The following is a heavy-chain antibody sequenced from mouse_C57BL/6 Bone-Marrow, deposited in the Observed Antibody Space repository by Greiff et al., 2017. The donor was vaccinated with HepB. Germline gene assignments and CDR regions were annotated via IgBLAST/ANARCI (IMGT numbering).Heavy chain of an antibody. J-gene: IGHJ4*01. Sequence: EVKLMESGGGLVQSGRSLRLSCATSGFTFSDFYMEWVRQAPGKGLEWIAASRNKANDYTTEYSASVKGRFIVSRDTSQSILYLQMNALRAEDTAIYYCARDAQLTGSAMDYWGQGTSVTVSS. D-gene: IGHD4-1*01. CDR1: GFTFSDFY. V-gene: IGHV7-1*01. CDR3: ARDAQLTGSAMDY. CDR2: SRNKANDYTT.